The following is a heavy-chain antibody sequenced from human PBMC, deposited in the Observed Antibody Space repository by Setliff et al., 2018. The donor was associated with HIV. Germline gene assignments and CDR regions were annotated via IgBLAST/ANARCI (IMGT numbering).Heavy chain of an antibody. Sequence: PSETLSLTCTVSGGSIISSSYYWGWIRQPPGKGLEWIGTMYYRGTTYNNPSLKSRVTFSADTSNNQFSLELRSMTAADTAVYYCARENGDCSGGACYFMLDSWGQGTRVTVSS. V-gene: IGHV4-39*07. CDR3: ARENGDCSGGACYFMLDS. CDR1: GGSIISSSYY. CDR2: MYYRGTT. J-gene: IGHJ4*02. D-gene: IGHD2-15*01.